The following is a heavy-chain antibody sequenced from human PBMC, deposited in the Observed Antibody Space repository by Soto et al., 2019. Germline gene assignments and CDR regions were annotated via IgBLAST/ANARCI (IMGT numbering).Heavy chain of an antibody. D-gene: IGHD3-3*01. V-gene: IGHV3-23*01. CDR3: ARRPDFWSGSDFDY. CDR2: ISGSGGST. J-gene: IGHJ4*02. Sequence: PGGSLRLSCAASGCTFSSYAMSWVRQAPGKGLEWVSAISGSGGSTYYADSVKGRFTISRDNSKNTLYLQMNGLRAEDTAVYYCARRPDFWSGSDFDYWGQGTLVSVSS. CDR1: GCTFSSYA.